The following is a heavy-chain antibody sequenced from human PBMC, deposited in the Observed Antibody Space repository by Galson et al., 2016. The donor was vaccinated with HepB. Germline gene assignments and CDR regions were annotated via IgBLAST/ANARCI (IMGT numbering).Heavy chain of an antibody. V-gene: IGHV1-3*01. Sequence: SCKASEYNFNTYGMHWVRQAPGQRLEWMGWINGGNGKTKYSQKLQGRVTITRDTSASTAYTVLSSLRSEDTAVNYCARDHRLRYFDWLFSYYGMDICGQGNTLTVSS. D-gene: IGHD3-9*01. CDR2: INGGNGKT. CDR1: EYNFNTYG. CDR3: ARDHRLRYFDWLFSYYGMDI. J-gene: IGHJ6*02.